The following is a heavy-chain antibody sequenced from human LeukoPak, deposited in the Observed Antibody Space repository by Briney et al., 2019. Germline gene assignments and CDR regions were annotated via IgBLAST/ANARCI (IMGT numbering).Heavy chain of an antibody. V-gene: IGHV1-69*01. CDR1: GGTFSSYA. CDR2: IIPIFGTA. CDR3: ARDMRITIFGQSWVFYYGVDV. J-gene: IGHJ6*02. Sequence: GASVKVSCKASGGTFSSYAISWVRQAPGQGLEWMGGIIPIFGTANYAQKFQGRVTITADESTSTAYMELSSLRSEDTAVYYCARDMRITIFGQSWVFYYGVDVWGQGTTVTVSS. D-gene: IGHD3-3*01.